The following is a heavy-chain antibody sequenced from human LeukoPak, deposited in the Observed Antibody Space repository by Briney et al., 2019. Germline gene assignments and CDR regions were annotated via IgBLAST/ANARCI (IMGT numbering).Heavy chain of an antibody. CDR3: AKGLFSAFDKYLDS. J-gene: IGHJ4*02. D-gene: IGHD5-12*01. V-gene: IGHV3-21*04. CDR1: GFDFESYT. CDR2: ISATSSDI. Sequence: GGSLRLSCAASGFDFESYTMTWVRQAPDKGLEWVSLISATSSDINYAESVRGRFTITRDNAKNSLFLQMDSLRVEDTAIYYCAKGLFSAFDKYLDSWGQGTLVTVSS.